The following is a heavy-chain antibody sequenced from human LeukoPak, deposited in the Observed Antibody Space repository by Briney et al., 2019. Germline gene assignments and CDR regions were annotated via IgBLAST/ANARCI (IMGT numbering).Heavy chain of an antibody. Sequence: GGSLRLSCAASGFTFSDYYLSWVRQAPGKGLEWVSYISSSGNTMDYADSVKGRFTISRDNAKNSMYLQMNSLRAEDTAVYYCARDYEYGGYAYWGQGTLVTVSS. J-gene: IGHJ4*02. D-gene: IGHD5-12*01. CDR1: GFTFSDYY. V-gene: IGHV3-11*01. CDR3: ARDYEYGGYAY. CDR2: ISSSGNTM.